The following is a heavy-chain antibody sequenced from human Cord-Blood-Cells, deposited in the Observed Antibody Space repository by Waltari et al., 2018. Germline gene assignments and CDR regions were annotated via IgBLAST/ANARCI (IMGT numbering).Heavy chain of an antibody. CDR3: AIYHYYYYYYMDV. CDR2: INHSGST. V-gene: IGHV4-34*01. CDR1: GGSFRGYS. J-gene: IGHJ6*03. Sequence: QVQLQQWGAGLLKPSETLSLTCAVYGGSFRGYSWSWIRQPPGKGLEWIGEINHSGSTNYNPSLKSRVTISVDTSKNQFSLKLSSVTAADTAVYYCAIYHYYYYYYMDVWGKGTTVTVSS. D-gene: IGHD2-15*01.